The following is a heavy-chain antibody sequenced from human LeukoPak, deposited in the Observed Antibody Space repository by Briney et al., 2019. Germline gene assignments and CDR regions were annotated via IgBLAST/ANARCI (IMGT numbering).Heavy chain of an antibody. J-gene: IGHJ3*02. V-gene: IGHV3-66*02. CDR3: ARDGLQDDYDAFDI. CDR1: GVTVSSNY. CDR2: IYSGGST. D-gene: IGHD5-24*01. Sequence: PGGSLRLSCAASGVTVSSNYMSWVRQAPGKGLEWVSVIYSGGSTYYADSVKGRFTISRDNSKNTLYLQMNSLRAEDTAVYYCARDGLQDDYDAFDIWGQGTMVTVSS.